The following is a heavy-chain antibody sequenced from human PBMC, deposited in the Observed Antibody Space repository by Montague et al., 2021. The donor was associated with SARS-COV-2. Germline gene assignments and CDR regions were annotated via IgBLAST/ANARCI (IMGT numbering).Heavy chain of an antibody. Sequence: SETLSLTCTVSGSSINRYYWSWIRQSPGKGLEWIGNIYHNGTTNYNPSLKSRVTISIDTSKNQFSLNLNSMTAADTAVYYCARHYFPCGTYYSVRAFDLWGQGTVVTVSS. CDR3: ARHYFPCGTYYSVRAFDL. CDR2: IYHNGTT. D-gene: IGHD1-26*01. V-gene: IGHV4-59*08. J-gene: IGHJ3*01. CDR1: GSSINRYY.